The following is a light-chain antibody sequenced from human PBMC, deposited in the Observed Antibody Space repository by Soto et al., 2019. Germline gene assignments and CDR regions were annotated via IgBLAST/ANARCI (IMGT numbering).Light chain of an antibody. CDR2: RNT. J-gene: IGLJ2*01. V-gene: IGLV1-47*01. CDR1: SSNIGNNY. CDR3: TAWDDSLSGVV. Sequence: QSVLTQPPSACGTPGQRVTVSCSGTSSNIGNNYVCWYQQLPGTAPKLLIYRNTQRPSGVPDRFSGSKSGTSASLAISGLRSDDEAEYYCTAWDDSLSGVVFGGGTKVTVL.